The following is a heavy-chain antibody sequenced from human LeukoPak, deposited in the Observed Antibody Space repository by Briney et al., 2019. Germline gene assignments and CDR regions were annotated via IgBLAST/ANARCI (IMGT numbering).Heavy chain of an antibody. CDR1: GFTFSSYE. J-gene: IGHJ3*02. CDR3: ARGGWTGYNWKRGAFDI. Sequence: SGGSLRLSCAASGFTFSSYEMNWVRQAPGKGLEWVSYISSSGSTIYYADSVKGRFTISRDNAKNSLYLQMNSLRAEDTAVYYCARGGWTGYNWKRGAFDIWGQGIMLTVSS. V-gene: IGHV3-48*03. CDR2: ISSSGSTI. D-gene: IGHD1-20*01.